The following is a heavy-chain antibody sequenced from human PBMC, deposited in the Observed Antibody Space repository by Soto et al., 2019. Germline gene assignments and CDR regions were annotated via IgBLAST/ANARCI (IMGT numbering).Heavy chain of an antibody. CDR3: AKAFSWYDY. CDR1: GFTFSSYA. CDR2: ISGSGGST. Sequence: GGSLRLSCAASGFTFSSYAMNWVRQAPGKGLEWVSGISGSGGSTYYTDSVKGRFTISRDNSKNTLYLQMSSLRAEDTAVYYCAKAFSWYDYWGQGTLVTVSS. V-gene: IGHV3-23*01. J-gene: IGHJ4*02. D-gene: IGHD6-13*01.